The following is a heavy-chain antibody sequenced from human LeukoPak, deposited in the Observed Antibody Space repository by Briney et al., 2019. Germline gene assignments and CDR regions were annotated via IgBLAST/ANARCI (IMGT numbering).Heavy chain of an antibody. CDR3: ARKGSKSSHFDY. CDR1: GGSTSSYY. CDR2: IYYSGST. V-gene: IGHV4-59*01. D-gene: IGHD3-10*01. J-gene: IGHJ4*02. Sequence: PSETLSLTCTVSGGSTSSYYWSWIRQPPGKGLEWIGYIYYSGSTNYNPSLKSRVTISVDTSKNQFSLKLSSVTAADTAVYYCARKGSKSSHFDYWGQGTLVTVSS.